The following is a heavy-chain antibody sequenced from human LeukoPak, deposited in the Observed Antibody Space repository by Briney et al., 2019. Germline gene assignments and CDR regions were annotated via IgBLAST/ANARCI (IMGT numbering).Heavy chain of an antibody. V-gene: IGHV3-48*03. CDR2: ISSSGSTI. CDR1: GFTFSSYE. Sequence: GGSLRLSCAASGFTFSSYEMNWVRQAPGKGLEWVSYISSSGSTIYYADSVKGRFTISRDNAKNSLYLQMNSLRAEDTAVYYCARGSSPFGGVISNFDYWGQGTLVTVSS. CDR3: ARGSSPFGGVISNFDY. J-gene: IGHJ4*02. D-gene: IGHD3-16*02.